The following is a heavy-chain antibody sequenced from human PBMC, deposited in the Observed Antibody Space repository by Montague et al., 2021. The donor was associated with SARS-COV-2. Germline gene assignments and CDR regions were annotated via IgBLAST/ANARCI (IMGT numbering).Heavy chain of an antibody. D-gene: IGHD5-24*01. CDR2: IYVNGRIFISGRT. V-gene: IGHV4-61*02. Sequence: TLSLTCSVSGGSISSGSYYWSWIRQPAGKGLEWIGRIYVNGRIFISGRTKYNPSLKSRVIISPDTSKNQFSLKLSSVTAADTAVYYCVSSVGLIEMSVTNFDYWGQGTLVTVSS. CDR1: GGSISSGSYY. CDR3: VSSVGLIEMSVTNFDY. J-gene: IGHJ4*02.